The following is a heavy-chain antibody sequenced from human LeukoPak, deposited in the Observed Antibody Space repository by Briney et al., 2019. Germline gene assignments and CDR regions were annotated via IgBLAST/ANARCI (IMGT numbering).Heavy chain of an antibody. V-gene: IGHV4-59*01. CDR1: GGSISSYY. CDR2: IYYSGST. D-gene: IGHD2-15*01. J-gene: IGHJ6*03. CDR3: ARGVVVVAGYYYYYMDV. Sequence: SETLSLTCTVSGGSISSYYWSWIRQPPGKGLEWIGYIYYSGSTNYNPSLKSRVTISVDTSKNQFSLKLSSVTAADTAVYYCARGVVVVAGYYYYYMDVWAKGPRSPSP.